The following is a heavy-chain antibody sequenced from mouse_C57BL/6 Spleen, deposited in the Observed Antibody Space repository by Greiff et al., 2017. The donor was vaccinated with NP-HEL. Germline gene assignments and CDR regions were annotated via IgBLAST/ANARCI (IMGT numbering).Heavy chain of an antibody. V-gene: IGHV1-26*01. CDR1: GYTFTDYY. J-gene: IGHJ4*01. CDR3: ARLHYAMGY. Sequence: EVKLVESGPELVKPGASVKISCKASGYTFTDYYMNWVKQSHGKSLEWIGDINPNNGGTSYNQKFKGKATLTVDKSSSTAYMELRSLTSEDSAVYYCARLHYAMGYWGQGTSVTVSS. CDR2: INPNNGGT.